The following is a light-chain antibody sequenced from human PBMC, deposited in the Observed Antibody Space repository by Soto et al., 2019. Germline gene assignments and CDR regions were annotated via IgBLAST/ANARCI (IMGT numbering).Light chain of an antibody. V-gene: IGLV1-40*01. CDR2: GDN. CDR1: RSNIGAGQD. J-gene: IGLJ2*01. Sequence: QSVLTQPPSVSGSPGQRVTISCTGSRSNIGAGQDVHWYRQLPGTAPKLLIYGDNNRPSGVPDRFSGSKSGTSASLAITGLQAEDEADYYCQSYDSSLSVIFGGGTKVTVL. CDR3: QSYDSSLSVI.